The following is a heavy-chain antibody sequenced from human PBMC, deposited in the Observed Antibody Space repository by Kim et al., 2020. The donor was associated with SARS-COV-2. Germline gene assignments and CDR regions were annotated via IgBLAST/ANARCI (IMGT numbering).Heavy chain of an antibody. D-gene: IGHD2-8*01. Sequence: GGSLRLSCAASGFIFSSYSMAWGRQAPGKGLEWVSSISSSSDYIYYADSVKGRFTFSRDNAKNSLYLQMNSLRAEDTALYYCLRLLNGYFDYWGQGVPVTVSS. CDR1: GFIFSSYS. J-gene: IGHJ4*02. V-gene: IGHV3-21*01. CDR2: ISSSSDYI. CDR3: LRLLNGYFDY.